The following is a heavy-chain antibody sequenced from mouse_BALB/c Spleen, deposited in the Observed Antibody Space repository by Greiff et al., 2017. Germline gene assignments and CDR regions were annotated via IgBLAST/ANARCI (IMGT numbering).Heavy chain of an antibody. D-gene: IGHD1-1*01. V-gene: IGHV1-77*01. Sequence: QVQLQQSGAELARPGASVKLSCKASGYTFTDYYINWVKQRTGQGLEWIGEIYPGSGNTYYNEKFKGKATLTADKSSSTAYMQLSSLTSEDSAVYFCARSPYYGSSSGYFDYWGQGTTLTVSS. CDR3: ARSPYYGSSSGYFDY. J-gene: IGHJ2*01. CDR2: IYPGSGNT. CDR1: GYTFTDYY.